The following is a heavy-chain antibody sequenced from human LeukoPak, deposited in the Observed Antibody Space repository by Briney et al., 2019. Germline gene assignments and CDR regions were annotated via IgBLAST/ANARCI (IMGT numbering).Heavy chain of an antibody. J-gene: IGHJ5*02. CDR2: IIPIFGTA. Sequence: SVKVSCKASGGTFSSYAISWVRQAPGQGLEWMGGIIPIFGTANYAQKFQGRVTITTDESTSTAYMELSSLRSEDTAVYYCARDPGRYFDWLLNPRGWFDPWGQGTLVTVSS. D-gene: IGHD3-9*01. CDR1: GGTFSSYA. V-gene: IGHV1-69*05. CDR3: ARDPGRYFDWLLNPRGWFDP.